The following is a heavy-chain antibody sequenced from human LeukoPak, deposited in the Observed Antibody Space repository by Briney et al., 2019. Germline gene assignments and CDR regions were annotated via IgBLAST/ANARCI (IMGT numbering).Heavy chain of an antibody. CDR2: MNPNSGNT. CDR1: GYTFTSYD. Sequence: ASVKVSRKASGYTFTSYDINWVRQATGQGLEWMGWMNPNSGNTGYAQKFQGRVTITRNTSISTAYMELSSLRSEDTAVYYCARERYDYVWGSYRPGFDYWGQGTLVTVSS. D-gene: IGHD3-16*02. J-gene: IGHJ4*02. CDR3: ARERYDYVWGSYRPGFDY. V-gene: IGHV1-8*03.